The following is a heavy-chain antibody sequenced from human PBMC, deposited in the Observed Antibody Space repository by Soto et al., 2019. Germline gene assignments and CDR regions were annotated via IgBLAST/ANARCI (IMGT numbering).Heavy chain of an antibody. D-gene: IGHD3-10*01. Sequence: EVQLVQSGAEVKKPGESLKISCKGSGYSFTSYWIGGVRQMPVKGLECIGIIYPGESDNRYSPSFQGQSTISADKSISTAYLQWSSLKALATAMDYCARAMVRGVRGDFDFWGQGTLVTVSS. CDR3: ARAMVRGVRGDFDF. CDR1: GYSFTSYW. J-gene: IGHJ4*02. CDR2: IYPGESDN. V-gene: IGHV5-51*03.